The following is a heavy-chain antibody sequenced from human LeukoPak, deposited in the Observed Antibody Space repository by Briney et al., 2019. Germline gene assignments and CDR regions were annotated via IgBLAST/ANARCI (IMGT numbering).Heavy chain of an antibody. J-gene: IGHJ4*02. D-gene: IGHD2-21*01. CDR3: ARRGLLGPLDY. V-gene: IGHV1-69*13. Sequence: SVKVSCKASGGTFSSYAISWVRQAPGQGLEWMGGIIPIFGTANYAQKFQGRVTITADESTSTAYVELSSLRYEDTAVYYCARRGLLGPLDYWGQGTLVTVSS. CDR1: GGTFSSYA. CDR2: IIPIFGTA.